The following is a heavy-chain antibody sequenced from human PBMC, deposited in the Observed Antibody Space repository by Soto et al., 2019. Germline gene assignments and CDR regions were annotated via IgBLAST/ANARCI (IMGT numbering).Heavy chain of an antibody. V-gene: IGHV3-23*01. CDR3: AKEAPRRATY. CDR1: GFTFSSYD. CDR2: ISGSGDAT. D-gene: IGHD3-16*01. J-gene: IGHJ4*02. Sequence: GSLRLSCAASGFTFSSYDVGWVRQAPGKGLEWVSAISGSGDATHYADYVRGRFTISRDNSKNTLFLQMNSLTAEDTAVYYCAKEAPRRATYWGQGTLVTVSS.